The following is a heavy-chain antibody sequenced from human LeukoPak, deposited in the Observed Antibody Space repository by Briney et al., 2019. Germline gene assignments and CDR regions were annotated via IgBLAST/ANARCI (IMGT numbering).Heavy chain of an antibody. CDR3: ARWLQWQDYFDY. J-gene: IGHJ4*02. CDR1: GGSFSGYY. CDR2: INHSGST. D-gene: IGHD5-12*01. V-gene: IGHV4-34*01. Sequence: SETLSLTCAVYGGSFSGYYWSWIRQPPGKGLEWIGEINHSGSTNYNPSLKSRVTISVDTSKNQFSLKLSSVTAANTAVYYCARWLQWQDYFDYWGQGTLVTVSS.